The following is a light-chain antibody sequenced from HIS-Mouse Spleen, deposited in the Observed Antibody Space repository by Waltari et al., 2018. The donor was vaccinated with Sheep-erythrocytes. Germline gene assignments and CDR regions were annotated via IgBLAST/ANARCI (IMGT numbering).Light chain of an antibody. CDR1: QSISSW. CDR3: QQYNSYSRT. V-gene: IGKV1-5*03. J-gene: IGKJ2*01. Sequence: DIQMTQSPSTLSASVGDRVTITCRASQSISSWLAWYQQKPGKAPKLLIYKASSLESGVPSRFSGSGSETEFTLTISSLQPDDFATYDCQQYNSYSRTFGQGTKLEIK. CDR2: KAS.